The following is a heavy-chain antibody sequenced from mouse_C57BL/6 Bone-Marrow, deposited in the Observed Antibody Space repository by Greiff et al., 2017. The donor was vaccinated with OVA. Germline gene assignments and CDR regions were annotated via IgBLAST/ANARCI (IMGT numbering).Heavy chain of an antibody. V-gene: IGHV5-4*01. CDR3: ARDSYYSNYVGY. D-gene: IGHD2-5*01. J-gene: IGHJ2*01. Sequence: EVKLVESGGGLVKPGGSLKLSCAASGFTFSSYAMSWVRQTPEKRLEWVATISDGGSYTYYPDNVKGRFTISRDNAKNNLYLQMSHLKSEDTAMYYCARDSYYSNYVGYWGKGTTLTVSS. CDR1: GFTFSSYA. CDR2: ISDGGSYT.